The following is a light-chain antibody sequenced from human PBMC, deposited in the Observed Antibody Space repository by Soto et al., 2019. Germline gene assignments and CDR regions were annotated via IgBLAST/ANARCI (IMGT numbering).Light chain of an antibody. CDR2: GAS. V-gene: IGKV3-20*01. J-gene: IGKJ1*01. CDR1: PSVTDNY. CDR3: HQYGRSPRGT. Sequence: DIVLTQSPGTLSSSPGGRDTLSCRASPSVTDNYLAWYQQKPGQAPRLLIYGASSRATGIPDRFSGSGSGTDFTLTISRLAPEDFAMYYCHQYGRSPRGTFGQGTQVEIK.